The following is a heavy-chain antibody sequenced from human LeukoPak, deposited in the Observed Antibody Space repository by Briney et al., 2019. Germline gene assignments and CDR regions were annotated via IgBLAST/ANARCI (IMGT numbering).Heavy chain of an antibody. D-gene: IGHD3-10*01. V-gene: IGHV3-66*01. CDR2: IYSGGST. J-gene: IGHJ4*02. Sequence: GGSLRLSCAASGFTVSSNYMSWVRQAPGKGLEWVSVIYSGGSTYYADSVKGRFTISRDNSKNTLYLQMNSLRAEDTAVYYCARAWGGHLYGDRRAYYFDYWGQGTLVTVSS. CDR1: GFTVSSNY. CDR3: ARAWGGHLYGDRRAYYFDY.